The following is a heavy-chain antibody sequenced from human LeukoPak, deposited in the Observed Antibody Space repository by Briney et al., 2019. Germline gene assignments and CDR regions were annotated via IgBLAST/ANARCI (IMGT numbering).Heavy chain of an antibody. CDR2: IKQDGSEK. V-gene: IGHV3-7*01. CDR3: AKTQLYYYDSSGYSD. Sequence: GGSLRLSCAASGFTFSSYWMSWVRQAPGKGLEWVANIKQDGSEKYYVDSVKGRFTISRDNAKNSLYLQMNSLRAEDTAVYYCAKTQLYYYDSSGYSDWGQGTLVTVSS. CDR1: GFTFSSYW. J-gene: IGHJ4*02. D-gene: IGHD3-22*01.